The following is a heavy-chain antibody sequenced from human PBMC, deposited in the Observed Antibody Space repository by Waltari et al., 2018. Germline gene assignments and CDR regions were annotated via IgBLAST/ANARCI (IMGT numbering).Heavy chain of an antibody. CDR2: INHSGDT. CDR1: GGSFSAYY. D-gene: IGHD3-3*01. V-gene: IGHV4-34*01. J-gene: IGHJ3*01. Sequence: QVQLQQWGPGLLKPSETLSLTCGIFGGSFSAYYWSWIRQSPGKGLEWIGEINHSGDTNSNPSLKSRLTISADTAKNHFSLKLTSLTASVTGVYFCARLLATLRFLEWLTEVDRFDVWGPGTMVTVSS. CDR3: ARLLATLRFLEWLTEVDRFDV.